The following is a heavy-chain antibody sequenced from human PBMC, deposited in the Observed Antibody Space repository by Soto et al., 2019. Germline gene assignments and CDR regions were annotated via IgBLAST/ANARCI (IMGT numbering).Heavy chain of an antibody. V-gene: IGHV1-18*01. Sequence: QVQLVQSGAEVKKPGASVKVSCKASGYTFTSYGISWVRQAPGQGLEWMGWISAYNGNTNYAQKLQGRVTMTTDTSTRTAYMGLRGLRFYDTGVYFFARFPGREPACSCGSCHYYYYYYMDVWGKGTTVTVSS. D-gene: IGHD2-15*01. CDR2: ISAYNGNT. J-gene: IGHJ6*03. CDR1: GYTFTSYG. CDR3: ARFPGREPACSCGSCHYYYYYYMDV.